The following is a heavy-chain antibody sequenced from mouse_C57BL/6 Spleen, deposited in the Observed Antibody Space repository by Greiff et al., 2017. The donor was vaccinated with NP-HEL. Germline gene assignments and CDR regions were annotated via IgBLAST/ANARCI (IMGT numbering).Heavy chain of an antibody. J-gene: IGHJ1*03. CDR2: IYPGDGDT. CDR3: AREGITTVVVDWYFDV. CDR1: GYAFSSSW. V-gene: IGHV1-82*01. D-gene: IGHD1-1*01. Sequence: QVQLKESGPELVKPGASVKISCKASGYAFSSSWMNWVKQRPGKGLEWIGRIYPGDGDTNYNGKFKGKATLTADKSSSTAYMQLSSLTSEDSAVYFCAREGITTVVVDWYFDVWGTGTTVTVSS.